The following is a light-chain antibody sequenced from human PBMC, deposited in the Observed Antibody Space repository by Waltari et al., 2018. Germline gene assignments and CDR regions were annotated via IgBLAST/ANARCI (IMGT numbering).Light chain of an antibody. Sequence: TVVTQEPSLSVSPGGTVTLTCGLSSGSVSTSNYPSWYQQTPGQAQRIRIYSTNPRPSGVPDRFSGSILGNKAALTITGAQADDESDYSCTLYMGSGISVFGSGTKLTVL. CDR2: STN. CDR3: TLYMGSGISV. J-gene: IGLJ6*01. V-gene: IGLV8-61*01. CDR1: SGSVSTSNY.